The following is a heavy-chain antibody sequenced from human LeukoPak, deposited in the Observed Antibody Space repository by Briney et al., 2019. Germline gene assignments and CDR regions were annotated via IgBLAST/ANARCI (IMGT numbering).Heavy chain of an antibody. CDR3: AREDLGYSSGWAQGYFDY. V-gene: IGHV4-31*03. CDR1: GGSISSGGYY. CDR2: IYYSGST. Sequence: PSQTLSLTCTVSGGSISSGGYYWSWIRQHPGKGLEWIGYIYYSGSTYYNPSLKSRVTISVDTSKNQFSLKLSSVTAADTAVYYCAREDLGYSSGWAQGYFDYWGQGTLVTVSS. D-gene: IGHD6-19*01. J-gene: IGHJ4*02.